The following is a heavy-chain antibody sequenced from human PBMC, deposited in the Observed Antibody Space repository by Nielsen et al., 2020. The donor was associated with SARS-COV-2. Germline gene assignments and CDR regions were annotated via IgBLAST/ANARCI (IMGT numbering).Heavy chain of an antibody. CDR3: ARESVTGTDAFDI. CDR1: GFTFSDST. D-gene: IGHD6-19*01. Sequence: GESLKISCAASGFTFSDSTIQWVRQASGKGLEWVSYISSSGSTMYYADSVKGRFTISRDNAKRSLNLQMNSLRAEDTGVYYCARESVTGTDAFDIWGQGTVVTVSS. J-gene: IGHJ3*02. CDR2: ISSSGSTM. V-gene: IGHV3-48*04.